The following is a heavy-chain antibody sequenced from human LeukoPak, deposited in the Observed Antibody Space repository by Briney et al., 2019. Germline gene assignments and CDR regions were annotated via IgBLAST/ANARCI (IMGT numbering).Heavy chain of an antibody. J-gene: IGHJ3*02. Sequence: PSETLSLTCTVSGGSISSYYWSWIRQPPGKGLEWIGYIYYSGSTNYNPSLKSRVTISVDTSKNQFSLKLSSVTAADTAVYYCARSYGSGSYYRGKPFSFWDIWGQGTMVTVSS. CDR3: ARSYGSGSYYRGKPFSFWDI. CDR1: GGSISSYY. CDR2: IYYSGST. D-gene: IGHD3-10*01. V-gene: IGHV4-59*08.